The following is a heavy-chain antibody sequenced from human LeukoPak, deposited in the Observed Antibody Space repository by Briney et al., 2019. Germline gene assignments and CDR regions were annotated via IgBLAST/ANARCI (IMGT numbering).Heavy chain of an antibody. CDR3: ARGYSINCSSTSCNHYLNWFDP. V-gene: IGHV1-8*01. Sequence: ASVKVSCKASGYTFSSHDINWVRRATGQGLEWMGWMNPNSGNTGYAQKFQGRVTMTRDTPIGTAYMELSSLRSEDTAVYYCARGYSINCSSTSCNHYLNWFDPWGQGTLVTVSS. D-gene: IGHD2-2*01. J-gene: IGHJ5*02. CDR1: GYTFSSHD. CDR2: MNPNSGNT.